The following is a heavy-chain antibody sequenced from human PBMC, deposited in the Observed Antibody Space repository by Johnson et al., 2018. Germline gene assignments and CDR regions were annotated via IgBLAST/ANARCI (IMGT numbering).Heavy chain of an antibody. D-gene: IGHD5-24*01. J-gene: IGHJ3*02. CDR2: INSDGSTT. CDR3: ARRDGYNFGVFDI. Sequence: VQLVETGGGLVQPGGSLRLSCAASGFTFSSYWMHWVRQAPGKGLVCVSRINSDGSTTTYADSVKGRFTITRDNAKNTLYLQMNSLRAEDTAVYYCARRDGYNFGVFDIWGQGTMVTVSS. CDR1: GFTFSSYW. V-gene: IGHV3-74*01.